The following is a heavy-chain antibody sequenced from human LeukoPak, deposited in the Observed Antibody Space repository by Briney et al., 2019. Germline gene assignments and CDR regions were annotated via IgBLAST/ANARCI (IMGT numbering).Heavy chain of an antibody. CDR3: ARDVRSGWYFDY. D-gene: IGHD6-19*01. CDR2: INSDGSST. V-gene: IGHV3-74*01. CDR1: GFTFSSYA. J-gene: IGHJ4*02. Sequence: GSLRLSCAASGFTFSSYAMSWVRQAPGKGLVWVSRINSDGSSTSYADSVKGRFTISRDNAKNTLYLQMNSLRAEDTAVYYCARDVRSGWYFDYWGQGTLVTVSS.